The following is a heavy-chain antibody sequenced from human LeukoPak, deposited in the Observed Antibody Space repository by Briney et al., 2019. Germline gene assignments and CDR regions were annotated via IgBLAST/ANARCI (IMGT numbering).Heavy chain of an antibody. CDR1: GGTFSSYA. J-gene: IGHJ4*02. V-gene: IGHV1-2*02. CDR2: INPNSGGT. D-gene: IGHD3-22*01. CDR3: ARDVVGYYDSSGFDY. Sequence: ASVKVSCKASGGTFSSYAISWVRQAPGQGLEWMGWINPNSGGTNYAQKFQGRVTMTRDTSISTAYMELSRLRSDDTAVYYCARDVVGYYDSSGFDYWGQGTLVTVSS.